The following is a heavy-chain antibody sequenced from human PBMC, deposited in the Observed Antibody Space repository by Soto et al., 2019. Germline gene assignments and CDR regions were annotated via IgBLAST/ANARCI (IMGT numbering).Heavy chain of an antibody. CDR3: ARGHKYYYGSGNRYFYYYYYMDV. Sequence: SETLCLTCTVSGGSISSSSYYWGWIRQPPGKGLEWIGSIYYSGSTYYNPSLKSRVTISVDTSKNQFSLKLSSVTAADTAVYYCARGHKYYYGSGNRYFYYYYYMDVWGKGTTVTVSS. J-gene: IGHJ6*03. CDR1: GGSISSSSYY. V-gene: IGHV4-39*01. D-gene: IGHD3-10*01. CDR2: IYYSGST.